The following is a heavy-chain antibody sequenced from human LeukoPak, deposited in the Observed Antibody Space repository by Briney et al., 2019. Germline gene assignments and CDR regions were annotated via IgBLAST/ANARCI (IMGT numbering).Heavy chain of an antibody. V-gene: IGHV3-21*01. CDR2: ISSSSSYI. CDR3: ARDGRDGYRTS. D-gene: IGHD5-24*01. J-gene: IGHJ4*02. Sequence: ETLSLTCAVYGGSFSGYYWSWIRQPPGKGLEWVSSISSSSSYIYYADSVKGRFTISRDNAKNSLYLLMNSLRAEDTAVYYCARDGRDGYRTSWGQGTLVTVSS. CDR1: GGSFSGYY.